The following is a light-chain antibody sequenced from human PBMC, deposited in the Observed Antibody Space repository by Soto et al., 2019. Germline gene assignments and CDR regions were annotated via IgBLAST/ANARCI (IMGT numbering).Light chain of an antibody. J-gene: IGKJ2*01. CDR1: QNINTW. Sequence: DIQMTQSPSTLSASIGDRITITCRASQNINTWLAWYQQKPGRAPKVLIYDASSLESGVPSRISGSGSGTELILTISRLQLDDFATYYCHQYYGYPYTFGQGTKLEIK. V-gene: IGKV1-5*01. CDR2: DAS. CDR3: HQYYGYPYT.